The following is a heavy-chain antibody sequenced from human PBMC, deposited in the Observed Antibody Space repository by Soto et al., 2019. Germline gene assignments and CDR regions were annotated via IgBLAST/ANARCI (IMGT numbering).Heavy chain of an antibody. V-gene: IGHV6-1*01. CDR2: TYYRSKWYN. CDR1: GDSVSSNSSA. J-gene: IGHJ6*02. D-gene: IGHD2-15*01. CDR3: ARGMGHCSGGSCAYGMDV. Sequence: SQTLSLTSAISGDSVSSNSSAWNCISQSPSRGLEWLGRTYYRSKWYNDYAVSVKSRITINPDTSKNQFSLQLNSVTPEDTAVYYCARGMGHCSGGSCAYGMDVWGQGTTVTVS.